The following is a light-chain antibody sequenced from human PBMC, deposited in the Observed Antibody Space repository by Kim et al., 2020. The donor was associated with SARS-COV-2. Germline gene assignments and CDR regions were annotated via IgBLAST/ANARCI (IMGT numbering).Light chain of an antibody. CDR3: QQYNKWPQWT. CDR1: QSVSSN. V-gene: IGKV3-15*01. J-gene: IGKJ1*01. CDR2: GAS. Sequence: SPGKRATLSCRASQSVSSNIAWYQQKPGQAPRLLVYGASTRATGIPARFSGTGSGTEFTLTISSLQSEDFAVYYCQQYNKWPQWTFGQGTKVDIK.